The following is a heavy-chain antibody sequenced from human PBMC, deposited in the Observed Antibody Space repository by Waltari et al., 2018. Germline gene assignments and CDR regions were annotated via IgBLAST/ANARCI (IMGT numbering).Heavy chain of an antibody. D-gene: IGHD3-16*01. Sequence: EVQLVESGGGLVQPGGSLRLSCEASGFTLSSSYMHWVRQVPGKGLVWVSGINTDGRSANYADSVKGRFTISRDNGKNTLYLQMNSLRAEDTAVYYCARDGGGNGYIHYWGQGTLVTVSS. V-gene: IGHV3-74*01. CDR3: ARDGGGNGYIHY. CDR1: GFTLSSSY. CDR2: INTDGRSA. J-gene: IGHJ4*02.